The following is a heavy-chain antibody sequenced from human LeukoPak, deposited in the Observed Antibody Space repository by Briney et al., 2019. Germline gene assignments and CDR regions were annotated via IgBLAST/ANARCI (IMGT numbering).Heavy chain of an antibody. Sequence: SETLSLTCTVSGGSISSSSYYWGWIRQPPGKGLEWIGSIYYSGSTYYNPSLKSRVTISVDTSKNQFSLKLSSVTAADTAVYYCARSTPAAFDYYDSSDPGGYFDYWGQGTLVTVSS. CDR3: ARSTPAAFDYYDSSDPGGYFDY. D-gene: IGHD3-22*01. CDR2: IYYSGST. V-gene: IGHV4-39*01. CDR1: GGSISSSSYY. J-gene: IGHJ4*02.